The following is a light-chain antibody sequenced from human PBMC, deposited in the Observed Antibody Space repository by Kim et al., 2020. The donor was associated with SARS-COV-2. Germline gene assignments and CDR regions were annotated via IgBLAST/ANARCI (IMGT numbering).Light chain of an antibody. CDR1: QSIGTD. Sequence: EIVMTHSPATLSLSPGERATLSCTASQSIGTDLAWYQHKPGQAPRLLIYHAFTRATGIPARISGSGSGTEFTLTISSLQSEDFAVYYCQQYNDWPLTFGGGTKLEIK. CDR2: HAF. J-gene: IGKJ4*01. CDR3: QQYNDWPLT. V-gene: IGKV3D-15*01.